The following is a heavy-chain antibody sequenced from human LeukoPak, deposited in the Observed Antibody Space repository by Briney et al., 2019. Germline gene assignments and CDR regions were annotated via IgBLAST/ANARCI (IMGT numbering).Heavy chain of an antibody. CDR3: ARDGTSMVRGVGYFDY. J-gene: IGHJ4*02. D-gene: IGHD3-10*01. Sequence: GGSLRLSCAASGFTFSNYWMHWVRQAPGKGLVWVSRINSDGINTSYADSVKGRFTISRDNAKNTLNLQMNSLRAEDTAVYYCARDGTSMVRGVGYFDYWGQGTLVTVSS. CDR2: INSDGINT. CDR1: GFTFSNYW. V-gene: IGHV3-74*01.